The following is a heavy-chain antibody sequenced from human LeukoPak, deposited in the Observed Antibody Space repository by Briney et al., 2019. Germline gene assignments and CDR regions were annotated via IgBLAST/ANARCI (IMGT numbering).Heavy chain of an antibody. Sequence: SVKVSCKASGGTFSSYAISRVRQAPGQGLEWMGGIIPIFGTANYAQKFQGRVTITADESTSTAYMELSSLRSEDTAVYYCARDYSSGWPTIYYFDYWGQGTLVTVSS. CDR3: ARDYSSGWPTIYYFDY. D-gene: IGHD6-19*01. CDR1: GGTFSSYA. J-gene: IGHJ4*02. CDR2: IIPIFGTA. V-gene: IGHV1-69*01.